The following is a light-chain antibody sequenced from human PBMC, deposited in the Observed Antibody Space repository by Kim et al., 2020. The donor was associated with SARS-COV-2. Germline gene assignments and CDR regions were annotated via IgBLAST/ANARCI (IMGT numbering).Light chain of an antibody. V-gene: IGLV3-21*04. Sequence: PGKTARITCGGNNIGRKSVHWYQQKPGQAPVLVIYYDSDRPSAIPERFSGSNSGNTATLTISRVEAGDEADYYCQVWDSSSDHPVFGGGTQLTVL. CDR2: YDS. CDR1: NIGRKS. J-gene: IGLJ3*02. CDR3: QVWDSSSDHPV.